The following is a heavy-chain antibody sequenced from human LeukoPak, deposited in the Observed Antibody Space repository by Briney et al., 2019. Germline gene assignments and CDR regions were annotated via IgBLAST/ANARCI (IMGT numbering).Heavy chain of an antibody. CDR3: ARHCSSTSCSHYYYYYGMDV. D-gene: IGHD2-2*01. J-gene: IGHJ6*02. CDR2: IYYSGST. V-gene: IGHV4-31*03. Sequence: SETLSLTCTVSGGSISSGGYYWSWIRQHPGKGLEWIGYIYYSGSTYYNPSLKSRVTISVDTSKNQFSLKLSSVTAADTAVYYCARHCSSTSCSHYYYYYGMDVWGQGTTVTVSS. CDR1: GGSISSGGYY.